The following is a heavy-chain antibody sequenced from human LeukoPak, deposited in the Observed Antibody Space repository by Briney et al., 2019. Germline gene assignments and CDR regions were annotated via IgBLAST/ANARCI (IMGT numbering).Heavy chain of an antibody. J-gene: IGHJ6*02. Sequence: SETLALTCTVWGGSIRSYYWRWIRQPPAKGLEWIGYIYYSGSNNYNPSLKSRVTISVDTSKNQFSLKLSSVTAADTAVYYCARSAVEAAAGYYYGMDVWGQGTTVTVPS. CDR2: IYYSGSN. V-gene: IGHV4-59*01. D-gene: IGHD6-13*01. CDR1: GGSIRSYY. CDR3: ARSAVEAAAGYYYGMDV.